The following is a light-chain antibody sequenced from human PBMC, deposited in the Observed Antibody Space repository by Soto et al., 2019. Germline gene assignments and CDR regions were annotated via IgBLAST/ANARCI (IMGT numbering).Light chain of an antibody. V-gene: IGLV2-23*01. Sequence: QSALTQPASVSGSPGQSITISCTGTSSDVGNYNLVSWYQQHPGKAPKLMIYEGSKRPSGVSNRFSGSKSGNTASLTISILQAEDEADYYCCSYAGSSTYVSGTGSKVTDL. J-gene: IGLJ1*01. CDR1: SSDVGNYNL. CDR3: CSYAGSSTYV. CDR2: EGS.